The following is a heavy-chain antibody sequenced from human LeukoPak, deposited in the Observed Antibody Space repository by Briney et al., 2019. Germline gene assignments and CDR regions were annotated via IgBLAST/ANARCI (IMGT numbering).Heavy chain of an antibody. CDR2: MYYTGST. D-gene: IGHD4-17*01. Sequence: SETLSLTCSVSGGSISSSSYYWGWIRQPPGKGLEWIGSMYYTGSTYHNPSLKSRVTISVDTSKNQFTLKLSSVTAADTAIYYCARKNGDYQYYYYGMDVWGQGTTVTVSS. J-gene: IGHJ6*02. CDR1: GGSISSSSYY. CDR3: ARKNGDYQYYYYGMDV. V-gene: IGHV4-39*06.